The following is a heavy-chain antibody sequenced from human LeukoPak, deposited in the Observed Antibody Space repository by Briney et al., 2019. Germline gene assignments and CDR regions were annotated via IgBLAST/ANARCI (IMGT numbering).Heavy chain of an antibody. D-gene: IGHD1-26*01. V-gene: IGHV4-34*01. CDR3: ASRIGRYLYYFGMDV. J-gene: IGHJ6*02. CDR1: GGPFSHYY. Sequence: SETRSLTCAVYGGPFSHYYWTWIRQPPGKGLEWIGEINESGSTNYDPSLKSRVTISVDTSKTHFSLNLTSVTAADTAVYYCASRIGRYLYYFGMDVWGQGTTVTVSS. CDR2: INESGST.